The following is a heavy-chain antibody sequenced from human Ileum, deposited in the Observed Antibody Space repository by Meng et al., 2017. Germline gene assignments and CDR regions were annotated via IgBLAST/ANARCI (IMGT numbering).Heavy chain of an antibody. CDR3: ARRAHYGDPPR. D-gene: IGHD4-17*01. Sequence: QLRLQESGPGLVKPSETPSFTCSVSSGSFTNNNYYWVWIRRPPGKGLEWIGSIYYGGSTYYNPSLKSRVTISVDTSTNQFSLKLISVTAADTAVYYCARRAHYGDPPRWGQGTLVTVSS. CDR2: IYYGGST. CDR1: SGSFTNNNYY. J-gene: IGHJ4*02. V-gene: IGHV4-39*01.